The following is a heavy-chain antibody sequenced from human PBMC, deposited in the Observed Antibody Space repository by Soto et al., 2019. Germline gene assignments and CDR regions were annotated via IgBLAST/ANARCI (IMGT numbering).Heavy chain of an antibody. CDR3: TTDSYSTMIVVRFDY. CDR2: ISYTGTT. V-gene: IGHV4-31*03. Sequence: SETLSLTCTASGASISSGDSYWSWIRQHPGKGLEYIGYISYTGTTYYNPSLESRLTISIDTSMNQFSLKLSSVTAEDTGIYYCTTDSYSTMIVVRFDYWGHGTLVTVSS. D-gene: IGHD3-22*01. CDR1: GASISSGDSY. J-gene: IGHJ4*01.